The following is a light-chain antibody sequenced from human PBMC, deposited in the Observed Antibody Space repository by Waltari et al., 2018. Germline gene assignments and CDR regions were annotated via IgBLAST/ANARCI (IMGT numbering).Light chain of an antibody. CDR3: QQSYSTPIT. V-gene: IGKV1-39*01. Sequence: DIQMTQSPSSLSASVGDRVTITCRASQSISSYLNWYQQKPGKVPKLRIYAASSLQSGVPSRFSGSGSGTDFTLTISSLQPEDFATYYCQQSYSTPITFGQGTRLEIK. CDR2: AAS. CDR1: QSISSY. J-gene: IGKJ5*01.